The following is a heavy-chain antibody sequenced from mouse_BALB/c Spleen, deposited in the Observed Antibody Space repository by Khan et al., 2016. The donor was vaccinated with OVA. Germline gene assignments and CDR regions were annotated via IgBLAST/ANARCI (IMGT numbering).Heavy chain of an antibody. Sequence: QIQLVQSGPELKKPGETVKISCKASGYTFTNYGMNWVKQDPGKGLKWMGWINTNTGAPTFAEEFKERFAFSLDTSASTAYLQINSLKNEDTATDFCARGDYMYCSWVAYWGQGTLVTGSA. J-gene: IGHJ3*01. D-gene: IGHD2-14*01. V-gene: IGHV9-3*02. CDR1: GYTFTNYG. CDR3: ARGDYMYCSWVAY. CDR2: INTNTGAP.